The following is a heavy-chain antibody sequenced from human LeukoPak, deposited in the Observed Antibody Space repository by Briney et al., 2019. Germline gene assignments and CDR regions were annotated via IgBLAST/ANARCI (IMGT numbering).Heavy chain of an antibody. Sequence: PGGSLRLSCAASGFSFRSYAMSWVRQAPGMGLEWVSAISGSGGTTDYANSVEGRFTISRDNSKNTLYLQMNSLRAEDTAVYYCATAAGADFFDYWGQGTLVTVSS. V-gene: IGHV3-23*01. CDR2: ISGSGGTT. J-gene: IGHJ4*02. CDR3: ATAAGADFFDY. CDR1: GFSFRSYA. D-gene: IGHD3-3*01.